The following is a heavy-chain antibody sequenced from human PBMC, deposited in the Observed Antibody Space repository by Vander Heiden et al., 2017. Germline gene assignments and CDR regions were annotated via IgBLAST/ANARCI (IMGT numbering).Heavy chain of an antibody. CDR2: IIPIFGTA. J-gene: IGHJ5*02. V-gene: IGHV1-69*01. D-gene: IGHD6-13*01. CDR3: ARERIGGSSWYSWFDP. Sequence: VQPVQSGAELKKPGSSVKVSSNASGGTFRSYASSWVRQAPGQGLEWMGGIIPIFGTANYAQKFQGRVTITADESTSTAYMELSSLRSEDTAVYYCARERIGGSSWYSWFDPWGQGTLVTVSS. CDR1: GGTFRSYA.